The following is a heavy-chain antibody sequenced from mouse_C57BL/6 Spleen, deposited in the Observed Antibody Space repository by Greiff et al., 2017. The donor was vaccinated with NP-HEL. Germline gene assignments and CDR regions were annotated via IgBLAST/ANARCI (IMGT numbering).Heavy chain of an antibody. V-gene: IGHV2-2*01. Sequence: VQLVESGPGLVQPSQSLSITCTVSGFSLTSYGVHWVRQSPGKGLEWLGVIWSGGSTDYNAAFISRLSISKDNSKSQVFFKMNSLQADDTARYYCARPIYYGSSYGYFDVWGTGTTVTASS. CDR3: ARPIYYGSSYGYFDV. D-gene: IGHD1-1*01. J-gene: IGHJ1*03. CDR1: GFSLTSYG. CDR2: IWSGGST.